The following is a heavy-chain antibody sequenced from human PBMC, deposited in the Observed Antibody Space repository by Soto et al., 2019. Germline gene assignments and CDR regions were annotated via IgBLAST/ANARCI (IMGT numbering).Heavy chain of an antibody. CDR3: ATRMTTAPY. J-gene: IGHJ4*02. CDR1: GFAVSANY. D-gene: IGHD4-17*01. CDR2: IYSGGDT. V-gene: IGHV3-66*01. Sequence: EAHLVGSGGGLVQPGGSLRLSCAASGFAVSANYLSWVRQAPGKGLEWVSLIYSGGDTDYADSVRGRFTISRDNSKNTLYLQMTSLTAEDTAVYYCATRMTTAPYWGQGALVNVPS.